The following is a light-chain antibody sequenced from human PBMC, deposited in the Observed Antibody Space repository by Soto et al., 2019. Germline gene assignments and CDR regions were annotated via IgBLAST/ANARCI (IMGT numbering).Light chain of an antibody. V-gene: IGKV3-15*01. CDR2: GAS. CDR3: QQYNAWPLS. Sequence: EIVMTQSPATLSVSPGERATLSCRASQSVNSNLAWYQQKLGQAPRLLIYGASTRATGLPARFSGSGSGTEFTLTISSLQSEDFAVYYCQQYNAWPLSFGGGTKVDIK. CDR1: QSVNSN. J-gene: IGKJ4*01.